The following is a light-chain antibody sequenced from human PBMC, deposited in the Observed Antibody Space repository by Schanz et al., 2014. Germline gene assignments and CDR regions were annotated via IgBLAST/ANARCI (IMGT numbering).Light chain of an antibody. CDR2: GVH. J-gene: IGKJ1*01. CDR3: QQCGSSRWT. CDR1: QSVSSN. V-gene: IGKV3-20*01. Sequence: EIVMTQSPATLSVSPGERATLSCRASQSVSSNLAWYQQKPGQAPRLLMSGVHDRASGIPDRFSGSGSETDFSLTISRLAPEDFAVYYCQQCGSSRWTFGQGTKVEIK.